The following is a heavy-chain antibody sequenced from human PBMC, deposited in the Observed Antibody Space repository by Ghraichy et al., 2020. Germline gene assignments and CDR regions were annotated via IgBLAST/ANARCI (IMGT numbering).Heavy chain of an antibody. CDR1: GGSISSYY. CDR2: IYYSGST. J-gene: IGHJ5*02. V-gene: IGHV4-59*01. Sequence: SETLSLTCTVSGGSISSYYWSWIRQPPGKGLEWIGYIYYSGSTNYNPSLKSRVTISVDTSKNQFSLKLSSVTAADTAVYYCARDPAGSYYMFDPWGQGTLVTVSS. CDR3: ARDPAGSYYMFDP. D-gene: IGHD1-26*01.